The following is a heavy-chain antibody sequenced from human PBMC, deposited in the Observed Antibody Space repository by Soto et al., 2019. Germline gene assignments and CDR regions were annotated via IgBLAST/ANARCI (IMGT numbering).Heavy chain of an antibody. D-gene: IGHD6-19*01. J-gene: IGHJ5*02. V-gene: IGHV1-69*02. CDR3: AYSSGWSRWFDP. Sequence: QVQLVQSGAEVKKPGSSVKVSCKASGGTFSSYTISWVRQAPGQGLEWMGRIIPILGIANYAQKFQGRVKITADKSTSTAYMELSSLRSEDTAVYYCAYSSGWSRWFDPWGQGTLVTVSS. CDR1: GGTFSSYT. CDR2: IIPILGIA.